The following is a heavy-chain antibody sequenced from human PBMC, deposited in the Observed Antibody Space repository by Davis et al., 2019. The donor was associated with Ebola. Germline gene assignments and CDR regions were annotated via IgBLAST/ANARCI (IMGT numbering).Heavy chain of an antibody. J-gene: IGHJ6*03. CDR3: ARGVGNYYYNYYMDI. CDR2: IYYSGNT. D-gene: IGHD4-23*01. V-gene: IGHV4-59*01. Sequence: PSETLSLTCNVSGGSISSYYWNWVRQSPGKGLQWIGYIYYSGNTNYNPSLKSRVAISLDTSKRHFSLTVTSVTAADTAVYYCARGVGNYYYNYYMDIWGKGTTVAVSS. CDR1: GGSISSYY.